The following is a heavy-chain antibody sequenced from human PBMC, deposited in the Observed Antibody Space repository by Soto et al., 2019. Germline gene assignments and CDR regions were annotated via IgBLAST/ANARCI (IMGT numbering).Heavy chain of an antibody. D-gene: IGHD3-3*01. CDR3: ARVASEGVYDFWSGYYKRGYYFDY. CDR2: INAGNGNT. CDR1: GYTFTSYA. J-gene: IGHJ4*02. V-gene: IGHV1-3*01. Sequence: QVPLVQSGAEVKKPGASVKVSCKASGYTFTSYAMHWVRQAPGQRLEWMGWINAGNGNTKYSQKFQGRVTITRDTSASTAYMELSSLRSEDTAVYYCARVASEGVYDFWSGYYKRGYYFDYWGQGTLVTVSS.